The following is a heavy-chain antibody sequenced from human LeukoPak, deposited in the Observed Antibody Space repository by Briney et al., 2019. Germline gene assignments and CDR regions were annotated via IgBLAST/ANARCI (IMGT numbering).Heavy chain of an antibody. CDR1: GFTFSSYA. V-gene: IGHV3-23*01. CDR3: AKTGAVAQMGCSGGSCYLDWFDP. J-gene: IGHJ5*02. Sequence: GGSLRLSCAASGFTFSSYAMSWVRQAPGKGLEWVSAISGSGGSTYYADSVKGRFTISRDNSKNTLYLQMNSLRAEDTAVYYCAKTGAVAQMGCSGGSCYLDWFDPWGQGTLVTVSS. CDR2: ISGSGGST. D-gene: IGHD2-15*01.